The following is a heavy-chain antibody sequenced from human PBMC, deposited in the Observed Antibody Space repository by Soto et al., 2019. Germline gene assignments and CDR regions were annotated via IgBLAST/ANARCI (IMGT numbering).Heavy chain of an antibody. J-gene: IGHJ4*02. CDR1: GFSLSTSGVG. CDR3: AHKGYGDYPLDY. CDR2: IYWDDSK. V-gene: IGHV2-5*02. Sequence: QITLKESGPALVKPTQTLTLTCTFSGFSLSTSGVGVGWIRQPPGKALEWLAVIYWDDSKHHSPSLESRLTITKDTSKNQVVLTMTNMDPVDTATYFCAHKGYGDYPLDYWGQGTLVTVSS. D-gene: IGHD4-17*01.